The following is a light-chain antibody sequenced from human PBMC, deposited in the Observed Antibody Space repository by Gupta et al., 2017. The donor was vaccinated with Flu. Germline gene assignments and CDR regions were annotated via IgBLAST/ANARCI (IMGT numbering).Light chain of an antibody. CDR2: GAS. CDR1: HSAGCNY. CDR3: QQYGSSPYT. V-gene: IGKV3-20*01. Sequence: GTLPLAPGERATLSCRASHSAGCNYVAWYQQKPGQAPTLLIYGASSRATGIPDRFSGSGSGTDFTLTISSLEPEDLAVYYCQQYGSSPYTFGQGTKVEIK. J-gene: IGKJ2*01.